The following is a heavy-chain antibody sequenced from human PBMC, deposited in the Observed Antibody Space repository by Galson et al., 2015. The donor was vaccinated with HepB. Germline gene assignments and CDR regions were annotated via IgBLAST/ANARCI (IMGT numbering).Heavy chain of an antibody. J-gene: IGHJ4*02. CDR1: GDSVSSSSTA. V-gene: IGHV6-1*01. Sequence: CAISGDSVSSSSTAWNWIRQSPSRGLEWLGRTYYRSMWSNDYPASVKGRISINPDTSKNQFSLQLHSVTPEDTAIYYCARDRDAAMVEGFDYWGQGALVTVSS. CDR2: TYYRSMWSN. CDR3: ARDRDAAMVEGFDY. D-gene: IGHD5-18*01.